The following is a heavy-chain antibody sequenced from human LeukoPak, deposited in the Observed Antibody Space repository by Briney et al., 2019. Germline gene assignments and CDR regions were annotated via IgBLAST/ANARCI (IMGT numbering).Heavy chain of an antibody. CDR1: GYTFTSYD. D-gene: IGHD1-26*01. CDR3: ARGNEWELRSFDY. V-gene: IGHV1-8*03. J-gene: IGHJ4*02. CDR2: MNPNSGNT. Sequence: SVKVSCKASGYTFTSYDINWVRQATGQGLEWMGWMNPNSGNTGYAQKFQGRVTITRNTSISTAYMELSSLRSEDTAVYYCARGNEWELRSFDYWGQGTLVTVSS.